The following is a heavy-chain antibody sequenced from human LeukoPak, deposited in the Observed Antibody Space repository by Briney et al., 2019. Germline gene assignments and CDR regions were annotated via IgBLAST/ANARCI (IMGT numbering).Heavy chain of an antibody. V-gene: IGHV3-23*01. CDR3: AKGIRSSVTKLNYFDY. J-gene: IGHJ4*02. D-gene: IGHD4-17*01. Sequence: GGSLRLSCVASGFTFSSYDMSWVRQAPGKGLEWVSAFSGSGGSTYSADSVKGRFTISRDNSKNTLNLQMNRLRAEDTAVYYCAKGIRSSVTKLNYFDYWGQGTLVTVSS. CDR1: GFTFSSYD. CDR2: FSGSGGST.